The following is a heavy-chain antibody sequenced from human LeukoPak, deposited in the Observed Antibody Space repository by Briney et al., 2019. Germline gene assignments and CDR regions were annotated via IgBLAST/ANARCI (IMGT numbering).Heavy chain of an antibody. D-gene: IGHD3-10*01. J-gene: IGHJ4*02. CDR3: ARRVASGRHFDH. Sequence: PSETLSLTCTASGDSMSPYFWSWLRQPAGKGLEWIGRIYNTVSTDYNPSLKSRLTISEDTSKNEFSLRLTSVTAADTAVYFCARRVASGRHFDHWGQGILITVAS. CDR2: IYNTVST. V-gene: IGHV4-4*07. CDR1: GDSMSPYF.